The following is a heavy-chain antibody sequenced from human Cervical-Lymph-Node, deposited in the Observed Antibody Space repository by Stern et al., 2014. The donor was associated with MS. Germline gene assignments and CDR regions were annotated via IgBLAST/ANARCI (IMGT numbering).Heavy chain of an antibody. CDR1: GFSFSRYA. V-gene: IGHV3-33*01. CDR3: ASAYSSSHYYFDY. CDR2: IWYDGSNP. D-gene: IGHD6-13*01. J-gene: IGHJ4*02. Sequence: QVQLGQSGGGVVQPGRSLRLSCAASGFSFSRYAMHWVRQAPGKGLEWVALIWYDGSNPSYADSVTGRFPRPRDNFKNPLYLQMNSRRAEDTAVYYCASAYSSSHYYFDYWGQGTLVTVSS.